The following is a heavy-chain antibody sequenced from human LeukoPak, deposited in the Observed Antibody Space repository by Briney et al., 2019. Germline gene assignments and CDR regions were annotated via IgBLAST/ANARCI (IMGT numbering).Heavy chain of an antibody. D-gene: IGHD3-10*01. CDR1: GDSISSYY. V-gene: IGHV4-4*07. CDR2: IYTSGST. J-gene: IGHJ3*02. Sequence: SETLSLTCTVSGDSISSYYWSWIRQPAGKGLEWIGRIYTSGSTNNNPSLKSRVTMSVDTSKNQFSLKLSSVTAADTAVYYCAGGPSGSGTLWAFNIWGQGTMVTVSS. CDR3: AGGPSGSGTLWAFNI.